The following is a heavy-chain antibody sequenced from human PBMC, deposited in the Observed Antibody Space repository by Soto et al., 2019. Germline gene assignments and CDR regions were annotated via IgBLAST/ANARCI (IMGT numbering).Heavy chain of an antibody. CDR3: GEEGGSRSYPAIHY. CDR2: ISFEGTNK. V-gene: IGHV3-30*18. J-gene: IGHJ4*02. Sequence: GGSLRLSCAASGFTFNTSAMHWVRQAPGMGLEWVAVISFEGTNKYHADSVKGRFTISRDNSKNTLFLQMDSPRSADTAVYYCGEEGGSRSYPAIHYWGQGALVTIAA. CDR1: GFTFNTSA. D-gene: IGHD3-16*01.